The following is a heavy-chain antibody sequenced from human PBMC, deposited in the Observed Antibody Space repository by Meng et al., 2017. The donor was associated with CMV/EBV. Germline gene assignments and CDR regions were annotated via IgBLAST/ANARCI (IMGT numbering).Heavy chain of an antibody. CDR1: GFTFSSYW. Sequence: GGSLRLSCAASGFTFSSYWMSWVRQAPGKGLEWVANIKQDGSEKYYVDSVKGRFTISRDNAKNSLYLQMNSLRAEDTAVYYCAREFRNGSYLRHWYFDLWGRGTLVTVPQ. CDR2: IKQDGSEK. D-gene: IGHD1-26*01. CDR3: AREFRNGSYLRHWYFDL. V-gene: IGHV3-7*01. J-gene: IGHJ2*01.